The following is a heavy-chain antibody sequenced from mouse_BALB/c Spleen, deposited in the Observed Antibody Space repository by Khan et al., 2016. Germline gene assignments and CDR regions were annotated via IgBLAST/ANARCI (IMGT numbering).Heavy chain of an antibody. CDR1: GYSITSDYA. CDR2: ISYSGST. D-gene: IGHD1-1*01. Sequence: EVQLQESGPGLVKPSQSLSLTCTVTGYSITSDYAWNWIRQFPGNRLEWMGYISYSGSTSYNPSLKSRISITRDPSKHQFFLQLNSVTSEDTATYYCARSDYGDKDAMDYWGQGTSVTVSS. J-gene: IGHJ4*01. CDR3: ARSDYGDKDAMDY. V-gene: IGHV3-2*02.